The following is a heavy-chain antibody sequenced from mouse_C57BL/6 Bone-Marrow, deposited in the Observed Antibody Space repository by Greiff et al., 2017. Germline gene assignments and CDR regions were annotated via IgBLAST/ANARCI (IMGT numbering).Heavy chain of an antibody. J-gene: IGHJ3*01. CDR2: IISGGSYT. CDR3: ARRRRAAWIAY. CDR1: GFTFTSYC. V-gene: IGHV5-6*02. Sequence: DVMLLESGGDLVKPGGSLKLSCAASGFTFTSYCMSWVRQTPDNRLEWVSTIISGGSYTYYHDSVKGRFTFSTDNANNTLYLQMSSLKTEDTAMYYCARRRRAAWIAYWGQGTLVTVSA.